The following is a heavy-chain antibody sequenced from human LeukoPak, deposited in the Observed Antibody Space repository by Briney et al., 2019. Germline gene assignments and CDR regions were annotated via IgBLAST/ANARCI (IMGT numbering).Heavy chain of an antibody. Sequence: PGGSLRLSCAASGFTFSSYSMKWVRQAPGKGLEWVSSISSSSSYIYYADSVKGRFTISRDNAKNSLYLQMNSLRAEDTAVYYCARDGLSHYHDSGGYFQHWGQGTLVTVSS. D-gene: IGHD3-22*01. CDR3: ARDGLSHYHDSGGYFQH. V-gene: IGHV3-21*01. CDR2: ISSSSSYI. CDR1: GFTFSSYS. J-gene: IGHJ1*01.